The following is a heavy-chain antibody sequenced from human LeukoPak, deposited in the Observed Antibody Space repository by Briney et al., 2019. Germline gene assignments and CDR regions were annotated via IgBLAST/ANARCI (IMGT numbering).Heavy chain of an antibody. D-gene: IGHD6-13*01. CDR1: GGSFSGYY. Sequence: PSETLSLTCAVYGGSFSGYYWSWIRQPPGKGLEWIGYIYYSGSTNYNPSLKSRVTISVDTSKNQFSLKLSSVTAADTAVYYCARHGIAAAGTPFDYWGQGTLVTVSS. CDR2: IYYSGST. J-gene: IGHJ4*02. CDR3: ARHGIAAAGTPFDY. V-gene: IGHV4-59*08.